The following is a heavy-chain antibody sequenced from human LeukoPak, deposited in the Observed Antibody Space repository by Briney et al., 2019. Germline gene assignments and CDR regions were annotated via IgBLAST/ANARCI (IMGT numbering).Heavy chain of an antibody. V-gene: IGHV4-38-2*01. J-gene: IGHJ3*02. CDR3: ARPQSGHVRSVAFDI. CDR1: GYSISSGYY. D-gene: IGHD3-10*01. Sequence: SETLSLTCAVSGYSISSGYYWGWIRQPPGKGLEWIGSIYHSGSTYYNPSLKSRVTISVDTSKNQFSLKLSSVTAADTAVYYCARPQSGHVRSVAFDIWGQGTMVTVSS. CDR2: IYHSGST.